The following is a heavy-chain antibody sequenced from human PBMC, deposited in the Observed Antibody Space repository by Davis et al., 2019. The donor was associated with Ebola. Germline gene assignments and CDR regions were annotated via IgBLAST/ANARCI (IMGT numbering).Heavy chain of an antibody. V-gene: IGHV3-21*01. J-gene: IGHJ6*02. CDR2: ISSSSSYI. CDR3: ARDLGDIMGYHRKGMDV. D-gene: IGHD2-8*01. CDR1: GFTFSSYS. Sequence: PGGSLRLSCAASGFTFSSYSMNWVRQAPGKGLEWVSSISSSSSYIYYADSVKGRFTISRDNAKNSLYLQMNSLRAEDTAVYYCARDLGDIMGYHRKGMDVWGQGTTVTVSS.